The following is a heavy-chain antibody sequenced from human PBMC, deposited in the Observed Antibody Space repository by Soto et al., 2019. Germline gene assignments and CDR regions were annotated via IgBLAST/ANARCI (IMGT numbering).Heavy chain of an antibody. V-gene: IGHV3-30*03. J-gene: IGHJ5*01. CDR1: GFTFSRNG. Sequence: QVQLVESGGGVVQPGTSLRLTCAGSGFTFSRNGMHWVRQAPGKGLEWVALVSYDGTKKYYVDSVKGRFTISRDNSENTLYLQMNSXRAEDTAVYYCARWVGGSMSDNSGKYDSWGQGTLVTVSS. CDR2: VSYDGTKK. CDR3: ARWVGGSMSDNSGKYDS. D-gene: IGHD3-22*01.